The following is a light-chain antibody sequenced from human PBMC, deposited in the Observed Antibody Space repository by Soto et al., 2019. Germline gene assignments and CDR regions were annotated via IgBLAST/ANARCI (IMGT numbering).Light chain of an antibody. CDR1: QSVSSN. CDR2: GAS. J-gene: IGKJ5*01. V-gene: IGKV3-15*01. CDR3: QQYNNWPPIT. Sequence: EIVMTQSPATLSVSPGERATLPCSASQSVSSNLAWYQQKPGQAPRLLIYGASTRATGIPARFSGSGSGTGFTLTISSLQSEDFAVYYCQQYNNWPPITFGQGTRLEIK.